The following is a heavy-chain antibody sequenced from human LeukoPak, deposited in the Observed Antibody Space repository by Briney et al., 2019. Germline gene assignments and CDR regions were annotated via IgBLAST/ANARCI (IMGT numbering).Heavy chain of an antibody. CDR3: ASGLLGRVIPPDFDY. V-gene: IGHV4-34*01. J-gene: IGHJ4*02. CDR2: INHSGSA. CDR1: GGSFSGYY. D-gene: IGHD3-16*02. Sequence: PSETLCLTCAVYGGSFSGYYWSWIRQPPGKGLEWSGEINHSGSANYNPSLKCRVTISVDTSKNQFSLKLSSVTAADTAVYYCASGLLGRVIPPDFDYWGQGTLVTVSS.